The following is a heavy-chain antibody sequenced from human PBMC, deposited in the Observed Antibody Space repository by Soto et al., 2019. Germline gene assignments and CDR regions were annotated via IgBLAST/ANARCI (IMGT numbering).Heavy chain of an antibody. CDR2: ISSGRSTT. V-gene: IGHV3-11*05. CDR3: AKVAPPRAY. J-gene: IGHJ4*02. Sequence: QVQLVESGGGLVKPGGSLRLSCAASGFTLSDYYMSWIRQAPGKGLEWVAYISSGRSTTNYADSVKGRFTISRDSTKKELYLQMNSLRGEDTAMYSCAKVAPPRAYWGQGTLVTVSS. CDR1: GFTLSDYY.